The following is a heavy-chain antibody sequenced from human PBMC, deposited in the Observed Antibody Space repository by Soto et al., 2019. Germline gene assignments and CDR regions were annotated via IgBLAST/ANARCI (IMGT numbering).Heavy chain of an antibody. CDR3: VRDLYRSATMPCLDH. J-gene: IGHJ4*02. V-gene: IGHV3-23*01. D-gene: IGHD1-1*01. CDR2: ISDTGGDS. CDR1: GFTFINYA. Sequence: HPGGSLRLSCEASGFTFINYAVSWVRQSPGKGLEWVSSISDTGGDSYYADSMDGRFTVSRDNSKNTLYLQINSLRAEDTAIYYCVRDLYRSATMPCLDHWGQGALVTVSS.